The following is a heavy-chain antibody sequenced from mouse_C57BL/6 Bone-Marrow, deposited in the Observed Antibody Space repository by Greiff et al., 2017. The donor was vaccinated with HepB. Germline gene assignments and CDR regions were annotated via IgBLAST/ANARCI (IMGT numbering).Heavy chain of an antibody. Sequence: EVQVVESGPGLVKPSQSLSLTCSVTGYSITSGYYWNWIRQFPGNKLEWMGYISYDGSNNYNPSLKNRISITRDTSKNQFFLKLNSVTTEDTATYYCARQGGYDKAVNWDYAMDYWGQGTSVTVSS. CDR3: ARQGGYDKAVNWDYAMDY. V-gene: IGHV3-6*01. CDR2: ISYDGSN. CDR1: GYSITSGYY. D-gene: IGHD2-2*01. J-gene: IGHJ4*01.